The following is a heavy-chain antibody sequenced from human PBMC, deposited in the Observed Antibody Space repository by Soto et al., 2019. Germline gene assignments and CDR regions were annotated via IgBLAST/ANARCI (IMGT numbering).Heavy chain of an antibody. CDR3: ARGGLENDY. D-gene: IGHD3-3*01. CDR2: IYYSGST. V-gene: IGHV4-59*01. CDR1: GGSISSYY. Sequence: PSETLSLTCTVSGGSISSYYWSWIRQPPGKGLEWIGYIYYSGSTNYNPSLKSRVTISVDTSKNQFSLKLSSVTAADTAVYYCARGGLENDYWGQGTLVTVSS. J-gene: IGHJ4*02.